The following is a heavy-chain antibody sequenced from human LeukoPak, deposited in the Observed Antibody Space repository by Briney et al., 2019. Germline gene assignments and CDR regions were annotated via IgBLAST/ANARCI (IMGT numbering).Heavy chain of an antibody. CDR3: ARAGWIITSGIDY. Sequence: PSETLSLTCSVSGYSISRGYYWVWIRQPPGKGLEWIGTIYHIGSTYYTPSLVSRVTLSVDTSKNEFSLNLRSVTAADTAVYYCARAGWIITSGIDYWGQGALVTVSS. J-gene: IGHJ4*02. CDR1: GYSISRGYY. CDR2: IYHIGST. D-gene: IGHD3-10*01. V-gene: IGHV4-38-2*02.